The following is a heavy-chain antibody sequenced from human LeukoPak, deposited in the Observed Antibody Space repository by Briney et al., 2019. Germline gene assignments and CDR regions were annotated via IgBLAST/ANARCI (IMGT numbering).Heavy chain of an antibody. D-gene: IGHD1-20*01. V-gene: IGHV1-69*04. J-gene: IGHJ4*02. Sequence: ASVKVSCKASGGTFSSYAISWVRQAPGQGLEWMGRIIPILGIANYAQKFQGRVTITADKSTSTAYVELSSLRSEDTAVYYCASPRYNWNDVGPFDYWGQGTLVTVSS. CDR3: ASPRYNWNDVGPFDY. CDR2: IIPILGIA. CDR1: GGTFSSYA.